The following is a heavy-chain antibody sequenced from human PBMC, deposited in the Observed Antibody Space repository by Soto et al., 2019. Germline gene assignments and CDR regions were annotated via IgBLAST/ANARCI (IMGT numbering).Heavy chain of an antibody. Sequence: GGSLRLSCAASGFTFSSYGMHWVRQAPDKGLEWVAIISYDGSNKYYADSVKGRFTISRDNSKNTLYLQMNSLRAEDTAVYYCAAFIVAQFDYWGQGTLVTVSS. CDR2: ISYDGSNK. CDR3: AAFIVAQFDY. V-gene: IGHV3-30*03. D-gene: IGHD3-16*02. CDR1: GFTFSSYG. J-gene: IGHJ4*02.